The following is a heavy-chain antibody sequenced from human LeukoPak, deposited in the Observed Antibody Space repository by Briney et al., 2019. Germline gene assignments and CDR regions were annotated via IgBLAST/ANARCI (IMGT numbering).Heavy chain of an antibody. J-gene: IGHJ3*02. Sequence: GGSLRLSCGASEFSFRSYSMDWVRQAPGKGLASISHINSGSSTIYYADSVKGRFTISRDNAGNSLYLHMNSLRAEDTAVYYCARVLLERPGIDSFDMWGQGTMVTVSS. CDR3: ARVLLERPGIDSFDM. CDR2: INSGSSTI. V-gene: IGHV3-48*01. D-gene: IGHD1-1*01. CDR1: EFSFRSYS.